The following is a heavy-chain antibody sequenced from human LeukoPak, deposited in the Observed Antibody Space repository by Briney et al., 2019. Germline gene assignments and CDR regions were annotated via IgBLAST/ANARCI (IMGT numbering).Heavy chain of an antibody. CDR1: GGSFSGYY. CDR2: INHSGST. D-gene: IGHD2-2*01. J-gene: IGHJ4*02. Sequence: SETLSLTCAVYGGSFSGYYWSWIRQPPGKGLEWIGEINHSGSTNYNPCLKSRVTISVDTSKNQLSLKLSSVAAADTAVYYCARLQVVPAAYSDYWGQGTLVTVSS. CDR3: ARLQVVPAAYSDY. V-gene: IGHV4-34*01.